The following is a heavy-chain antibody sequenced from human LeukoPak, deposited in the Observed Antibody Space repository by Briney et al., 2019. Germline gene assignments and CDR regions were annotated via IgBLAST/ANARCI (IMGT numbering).Heavy chain of an antibody. D-gene: IGHD2-2*01. CDR2: ISGSGGST. J-gene: IGHJ4*02. Sequence: PGGSLRLSCAASGFTFSSYAMSWVRQAPGKGLEWVSAISGSGGSTYYADSVKGRFTISRDNSKNTLYLQMNSLRAEDTAVYYCAKTREPRYQLFHGPFDYWGQGTLVTVSS. CDR3: AKTREPRYQLFHGPFDY. CDR1: GFTFSSYA. V-gene: IGHV3-23*01.